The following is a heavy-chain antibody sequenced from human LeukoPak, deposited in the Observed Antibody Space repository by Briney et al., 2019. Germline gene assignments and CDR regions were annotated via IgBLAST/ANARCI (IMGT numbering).Heavy chain of an antibody. Sequence: PGGSLRLSCAASGFTFSTYSMNWVRQAPGKGLEWVSSISSDSSYIYHADSAKGRFTISRDNAKNSLYLQMNSLRAEDTAVYYCARDGDPWGQGTLVTVSS. V-gene: IGHV3-21*01. CDR2: ISSDSSYI. J-gene: IGHJ5*02. CDR1: GFTFSTYS. CDR3: ARDGDP.